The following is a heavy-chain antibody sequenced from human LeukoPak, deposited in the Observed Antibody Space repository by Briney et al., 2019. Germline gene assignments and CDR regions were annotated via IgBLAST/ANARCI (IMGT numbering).Heavy chain of an antibody. CDR2: TYQRSKWYN. V-gene: IGHV6-1*01. Sequence: SQTLSLTCAISGDIVSINSAAWNWIRQSPSRGLEWLGRTYQRSKWYNDYAVSVKSRITINPDISKNQFSLQLNSVTPEDTAVYYCARSPSPYSSGWYFDYWGQGTLVTVSS. CDR1: GDIVSINSAA. D-gene: IGHD6-19*01. CDR3: ARSPSPYSSGWYFDY. J-gene: IGHJ4*02.